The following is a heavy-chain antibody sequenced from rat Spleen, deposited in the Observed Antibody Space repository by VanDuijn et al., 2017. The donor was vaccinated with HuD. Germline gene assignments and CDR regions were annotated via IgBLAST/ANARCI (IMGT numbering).Heavy chain of an antibody. CDR2: ISTGGGST. CDR3: ARLDSSYFLYNWFTYWGGYVMDA. J-gene: IGHJ4*01. CDR1: GFSFDDYA. V-gene: IGHV5S13*01. Sequence: EVQLVESGGTLVQPGGSLKLSCAASGFSFDDYAMAWVRQAPTRGLEWVAYISTGGGSTYYRDSVKGRFTISRDNAKNALYLQMDSLRSEDTASYYCARLDSSYFLYNWFTYWGGYVMDAWGQGASVTVSS. D-gene: IGHD1-2*01.